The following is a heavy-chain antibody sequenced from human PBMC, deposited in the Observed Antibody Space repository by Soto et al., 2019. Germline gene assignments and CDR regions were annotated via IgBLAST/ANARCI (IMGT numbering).Heavy chain of an antibody. CDR2: INQDGSGK. CDR3: ARDPLKMGSGAVDF. J-gene: IGHJ4*02. Sequence: EVQLVESGGGLVQPGGSLRLSCAASGFTFSNYWMLWVRQAPGKGLEWVANINQDGSGKYYVDSVKGRFTISRDNAKNSLYLQMNSLRAEDTAVYYCARDPLKMGSGAVDFWGQGTLVSVSS. V-gene: IGHV3-7*03. D-gene: IGHD3-10*01. CDR1: GFTFSNYW.